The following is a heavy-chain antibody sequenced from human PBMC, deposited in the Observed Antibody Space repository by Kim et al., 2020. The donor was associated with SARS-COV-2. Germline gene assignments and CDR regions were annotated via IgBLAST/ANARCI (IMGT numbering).Heavy chain of an antibody. CDR1: GGSFSGYY. D-gene: IGHD4-4*01. CDR3: ARETNDYNTVGWFDP. Sequence: SETLSLTCAVYGGSFSGYYWTWIRQSPGKGLEWIGEINHRGRTNYNPSLKSRLTISLDTSKNQFFLNLSSVTAADTADYYCARETNDYNTVGWFDPWGQGTLVTVSS. V-gene: IGHV4-34*01. J-gene: IGHJ5*02. CDR2: INHRGRT.